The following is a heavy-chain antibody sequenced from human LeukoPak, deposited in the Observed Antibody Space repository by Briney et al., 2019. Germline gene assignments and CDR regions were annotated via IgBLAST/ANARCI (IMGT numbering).Heavy chain of an antibody. CDR3: AKDVYNWNFYFDY. CDR2: ISASGYST. J-gene: IGHJ4*02. Sequence: GGPLRLSCAASGFPFSSYAMSWVRQAPGKGLEWVSAISASGYSTYYADSVKGRFTISRDNSKKTLYLQMNSLRAEDTAIFYCAKDVYNWNFYFDYWGQGTLVTVSS. D-gene: IGHD1-7*01. CDR1: GFPFSSYA. V-gene: IGHV3-23*01.